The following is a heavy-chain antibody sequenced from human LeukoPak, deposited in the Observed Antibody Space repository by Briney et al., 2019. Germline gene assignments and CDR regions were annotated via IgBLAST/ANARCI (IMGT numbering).Heavy chain of an antibody. D-gene: IGHD3-22*01. CDR3: AKWDDGSGYYGDP. Sequence: GGSLRLSCAASGFAVSSNCVSWVRQAPGKGLEWVSSISGTATGGTTSYADSVKGRFTVSRDNPKNTVYLQMNSLRAEDTAIYYCAKWDDGSGYYGDPWGQGTLVTVSS. CDR2: ISGTATGGTT. V-gene: IGHV3-23*01. J-gene: IGHJ5*02. CDR1: GFAVSSNC.